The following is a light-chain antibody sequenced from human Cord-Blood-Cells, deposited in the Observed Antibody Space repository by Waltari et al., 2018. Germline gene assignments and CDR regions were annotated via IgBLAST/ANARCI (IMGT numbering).Light chain of an antibody. CDR3: QQYNNWPIT. CDR2: GAS. V-gene: IGKV3-15*01. CDR1: ESVSSN. J-gene: IGKJ5*01. Sequence: EIVMTQSPATLSVSPGERATLSCRASESVSSNLAWYPQKPGQAPRLLIYGASTRATGIPARFSGSGSGKEFTLTISSLQSEDFAVYYCQQYNNWPITFGQGTRLEIK.